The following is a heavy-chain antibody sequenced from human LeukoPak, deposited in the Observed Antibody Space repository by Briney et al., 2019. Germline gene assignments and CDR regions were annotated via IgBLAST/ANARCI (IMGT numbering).Heavy chain of an antibody. CDR1: GYSFPSYW. D-gene: IGHD3-22*01. CDR3: TRVDSSGYNRWFQH. Sequence: GESLKISSKGSGYSFPSYWIGWVRQMPGKALGWMGIIYPGDSDTRYSPSFQGQVTISADKSISTAYLQWSSLKASDTAMYYCTRVDSSGYNRWFQHWGQGTLVTVSS. J-gene: IGHJ1*01. V-gene: IGHV5-51*01. CDR2: IYPGDSDT.